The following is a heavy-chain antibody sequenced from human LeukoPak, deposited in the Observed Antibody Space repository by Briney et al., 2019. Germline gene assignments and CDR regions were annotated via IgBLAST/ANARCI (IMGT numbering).Heavy chain of an antibody. Sequence: SGPTLVKPTQTLTLTCTFSEFSLSTSGMCVSWIRQPPVKALEWLARIDWDDDKYYSTSLKTRLTISKDTSKNQVVLTMTNMDPVDTATYYCARIRISHDYVWGSYRYPYYFDYWGQGTLVTVSS. J-gene: IGHJ4*02. CDR3: ARIRISHDYVWGSYRYPYYFDY. V-gene: IGHV2-70*11. CDR1: EFSLSTSGMC. CDR2: IDWDDDK. D-gene: IGHD3-16*02.